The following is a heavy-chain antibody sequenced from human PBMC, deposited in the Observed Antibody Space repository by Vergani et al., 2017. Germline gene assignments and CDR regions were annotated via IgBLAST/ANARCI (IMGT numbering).Heavy chain of an antibody. CDR1: GFTFSIYS. Sequence: EVQLVESGGGLVKPGGSLRLSCAASGFTFSIYSMNWVRQAPGKGLEWVSSISSSSSYIYYADSVKGRFTISRDNAKNSLYLQMNSLRAEDTAVYYCAREPPYYYDSSGYYSNGMDVWGQGTTVTVSS. D-gene: IGHD3-22*01. V-gene: IGHV3-21*01. J-gene: IGHJ6*02. CDR2: ISSSSSYI. CDR3: AREPPYYYDSSGYYSNGMDV.